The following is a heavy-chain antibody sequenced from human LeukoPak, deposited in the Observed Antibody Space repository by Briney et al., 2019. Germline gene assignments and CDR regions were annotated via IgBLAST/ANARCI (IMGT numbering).Heavy chain of an antibody. CDR3: VRGDGGYSSGSVDY. J-gene: IGHJ4*02. V-gene: IGHV3-48*03. D-gene: IGHD6-19*01. CDR2: ISTSGGTI. Sequence: GGSLRLSCAASGFTFSSYEMNWARQAPGKGLEWVSYISTSGGTIYYADSVKGRFTISRDNAKNSLYLQMNSLRAEDTGVYYCVRGDGGYSSGSVDYWGQGTLVTVSS. CDR1: GFTFSSYE.